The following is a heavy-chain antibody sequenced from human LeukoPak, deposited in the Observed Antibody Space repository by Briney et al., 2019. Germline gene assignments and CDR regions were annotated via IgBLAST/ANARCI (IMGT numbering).Heavy chain of an antibody. CDR2: INPSGGST. CDR1: GYTFTSHY. J-gene: IGHJ4*02. V-gene: IGHV1-46*01. CDR3: ARVGDYVWGSYRPLPFDY. D-gene: IGHD3-16*02. Sequence: ASVKVSCKASGYTFTSHYMHWVRQAPGQGLEWMGIINPSGGSTSYAQKFQGRVTMTRDTSTSTVYMELSSLRSEDTAVYYCARVGDYVWGSYRPLPFDYWGQGTLVTVSS.